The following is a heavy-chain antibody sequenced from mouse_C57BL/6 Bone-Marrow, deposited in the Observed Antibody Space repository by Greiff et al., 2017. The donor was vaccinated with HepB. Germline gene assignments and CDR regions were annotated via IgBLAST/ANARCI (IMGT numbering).Heavy chain of an antibody. Sequence: VKLQESGAELARPGASVKLSCKASGYTFTSYGISWVKQRTGQGLEWIGEIYPRSGNTYYNEKFKGKATLTADKSSSTAYMELRSLTSEDSAVYFCARGGGSSYDYWGQGTTLTVSS. D-gene: IGHD1-1*01. CDR1: GYTFTSYG. CDR2: IYPRSGNT. V-gene: IGHV1-81*01. J-gene: IGHJ2*01. CDR3: ARGGGSSYDY.